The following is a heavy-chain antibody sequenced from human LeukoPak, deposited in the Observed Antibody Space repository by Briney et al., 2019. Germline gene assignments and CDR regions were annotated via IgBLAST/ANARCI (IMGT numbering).Heavy chain of an antibody. V-gene: IGHV4-59*12. CDR3: ARDLGGCSGGSCQNWFDP. CDR2: IYYSGST. CDR1: GGSISSYY. Sequence: PSETLSLTCTVSGGSISSYYWSWIRQPPGKGLEWIGYIYYSGSTNYNPSLKSRVTISVDTSKNQFSLKLSSVTVADTAVYYCARDLGGCSGGSCQNWFDPWGQGTLVTVSS. D-gene: IGHD2-15*01. J-gene: IGHJ5*02.